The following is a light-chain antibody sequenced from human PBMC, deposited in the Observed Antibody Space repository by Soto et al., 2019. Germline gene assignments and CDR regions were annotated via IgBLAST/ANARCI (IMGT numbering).Light chain of an antibody. CDR3: QQFHSTPYT. Sequence: DIQMTQSPSSLSASVGDRVTITCRASQRISSYLNWYQQKPGKAPKLLIYAASSLQSGVPSRFSGSESGTDVTLTISSLQPEDVATYYCQQFHSTPYTFCEWTKLEIK. J-gene: IGKJ2*01. V-gene: IGKV1-39*01. CDR2: AAS. CDR1: QRISSY.